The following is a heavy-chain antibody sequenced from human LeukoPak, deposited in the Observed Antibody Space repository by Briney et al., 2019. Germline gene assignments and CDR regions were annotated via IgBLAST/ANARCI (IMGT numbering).Heavy chain of an antibody. CDR2: IYPSRGST. V-gene: IGHV1-46*01. J-gene: IGHJ4*02. CDR1: GYTFTSYY. D-gene: IGHD6-13*01. CDR3: AREQGNRRIAAAGKLGYFDY. Sequence: ASVTVSRQASGYTFTSYYMHWLRQAPGPRLERMGIIYPSRGSTSYAQKFQGRVTMTRDTSTSTVYMELSSLRSEDTAVYYCAREQGNRRIAAAGKLGYFDYWCQGTLVIVSS.